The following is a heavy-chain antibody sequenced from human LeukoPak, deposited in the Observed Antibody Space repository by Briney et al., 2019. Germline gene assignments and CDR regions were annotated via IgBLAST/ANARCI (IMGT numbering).Heavy chain of an antibody. CDR3: ARQRHSSGRRFGY. Sequence: SETLSLTCAIYGGSFSGYYWSWIRQPPGKGLEWIGYIYYSGSTKYNPSLESRVTISVDTSKNQFSLNLSSVTAADTAVYYCARQRHSSGRRFGYWGQGTLVTVSS. D-gene: IGHD6-19*01. CDR1: GGSFSGYY. J-gene: IGHJ4*02. V-gene: IGHV4-59*01. CDR2: IYYSGST.